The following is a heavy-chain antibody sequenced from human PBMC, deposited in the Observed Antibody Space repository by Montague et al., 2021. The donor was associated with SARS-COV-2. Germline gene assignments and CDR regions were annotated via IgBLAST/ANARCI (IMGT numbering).Heavy chain of an antibody. CDR3: ARHAGKRITIFGVVKGQYYFDY. V-gene: IGHV4-39*01. D-gene: IGHD3-3*01. Sequence: SETLSLTCTVSGGSISSSSYYWGWIRQPPGKGPEWIGSIYCSGSTYYNPSLKSRVTISVDTSKNQFSLKLSSVTAADTAVYYCARHAGKRITIFGVVKGQYYFDYWGQGTLVTVSS. CDR1: GGSISSSSYY. J-gene: IGHJ4*02. CDR2: IYCSGST.